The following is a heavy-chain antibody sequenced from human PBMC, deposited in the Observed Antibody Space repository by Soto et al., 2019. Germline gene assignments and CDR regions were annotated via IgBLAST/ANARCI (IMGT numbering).Heavy chain of an antibody. CDR1: GGSFSGYY. V-gene: IGHV4-34*01. CDR3: VRSVILSGGSYKGLIRLHYFDS. Sequence: SETLSLTCAVYGGSFSGYYWSWIRQPPGKGLEWIGEINHSGSTNYNPSLKNRVTISVDKSKNEFSLNMDSVTAADTAIYYCVRSVILSGGSYKGLIRLHYFDSWGPGTLVTVSS. J-gene: IGHJ4*02. D-gene: IGHD3-9*01. CDR2: INHSGST.